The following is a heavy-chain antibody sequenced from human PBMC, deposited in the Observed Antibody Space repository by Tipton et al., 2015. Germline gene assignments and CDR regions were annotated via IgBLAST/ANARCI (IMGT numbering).Heavy chain of an antibody. CDR1: GGSVSSGSYY. J-gene: IGHJ6*02. D-gene: IGHD4-17*01. Sequence: GLVKPSETLSLTCTVSGGSVSSGSYYWSWIRQPPGKGLEWIVYIYSSGSTYYNPSLKSRVTISVDTSKNQFSQKLSSVSAADTAVYYCPSHYSTVTIPYYYYGMDVWGQGTTVTVSS. CDR2: IYSSGST. V-gene: IGHV4-31*03. CDR3: PSHYSTVTIPYYYYGMDV.